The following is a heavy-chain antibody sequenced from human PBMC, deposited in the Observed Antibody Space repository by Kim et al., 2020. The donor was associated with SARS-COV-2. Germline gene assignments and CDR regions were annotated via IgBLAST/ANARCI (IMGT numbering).Heavy chain of an antibody. Sequence: ASVKVSCKASGYTFTSYGISWGRQAPGQGLEWMGWISAYNGKTNYAQKLQGRVTMTTDTSTSTAYMELRSLRADDTAVYYCAAGVVVAPYYYYYGMDVWGPVNTITVSS. J-gene: IGHJ6*02. V-gene: IGHV1-18*04. CDR3: AAGVVVAPYYYYYGMDV. CDR2: ISAYNGKT. CDR1: GYTFTSYG. D-gene: IGHD2-15*01.